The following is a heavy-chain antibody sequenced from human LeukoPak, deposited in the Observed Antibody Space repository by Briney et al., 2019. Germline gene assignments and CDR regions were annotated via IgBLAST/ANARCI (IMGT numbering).Heavy chain of an antibody. Sequence: GGSLRLSCAASGFTFSSYAMSWVRQAPGKGLEWVSAISGSGGSTYYADSVKGRFTISRDNSKNTLYLQMNSLRAEDTAVYYCARDPAFMITFGGVITLLDYWGQGTLVTVSS. J-gene: IGHJ4*02. V-gene: IGHV3-23*01. CDR2: ISGSGGST. D-gene: IGHD3-16*02. CDR3: ARDPAFMITFGGVITLLDY. CDR1: GFTFSSYA.